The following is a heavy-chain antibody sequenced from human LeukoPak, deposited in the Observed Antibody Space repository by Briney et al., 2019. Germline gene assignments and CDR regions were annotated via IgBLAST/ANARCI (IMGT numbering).Heavy chain of an antibody. CDR2: IIPIFGTA. V-gene: IGHV1-69*13. CDR1: GGTFSSYA. CDR3: ARVDTAMVTPPGDY. J-gene: IGHJ4*02. D-gene: IGHD5-18*01. Sequence: ASVKVSCKASGGTFSSYAISWVRQAPGQGLEWMGGIIPIFGTANYAQKFQGRVTITADESTSTAYMELSSLRSEDTAVYYCARVDTAMVTPPGDYWGQGTLVTVSS.